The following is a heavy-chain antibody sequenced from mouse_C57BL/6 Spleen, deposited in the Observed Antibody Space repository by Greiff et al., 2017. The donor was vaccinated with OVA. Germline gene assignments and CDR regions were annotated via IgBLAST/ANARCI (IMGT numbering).Heavy chain of an antibody. CDR3: ARTANIYYYGSSYPY. V-gene: IGHV1-26*01. Sequence: EVQLQQSGPELVKPGASVKISCKASGYTFTDYYMNWVKQSHGKSLEWIGDINPNNGGTSYNQKFKGKATLTVDKSSSTAYMELRSLTSEDSAVYYCARTANIYYYGSSYPYWGQGALVTVSA. CDR1: GYTFTDYY. J-gene: IGHJ3*01. CDR2: INPNNGGT. D-gene: IGHD1-1*01.